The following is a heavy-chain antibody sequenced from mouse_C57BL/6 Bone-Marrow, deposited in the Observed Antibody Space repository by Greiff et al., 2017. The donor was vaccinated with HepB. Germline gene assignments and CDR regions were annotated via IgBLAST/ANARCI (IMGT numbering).Heavy chain of an antibody. J-gene: IGHJ3*01. CDR1: GFTFSSYA. CDR2: ISDGGSYT. D-gene: IGHD4-1*01. Sequence: EVHLVESGGGLVKPGGSLKLSCAASGFTFSSYAMSWVRQTPEKRLEWVATISDGGSYTYYPDNVKGRFTISRDNAKNNLYLQMSHLKSEDTAMYYCARELGRGPWFAYWGQGTLVTVSA. V-gene: IGHV5-4*01. CDR3: ARELGRGPWFAY.